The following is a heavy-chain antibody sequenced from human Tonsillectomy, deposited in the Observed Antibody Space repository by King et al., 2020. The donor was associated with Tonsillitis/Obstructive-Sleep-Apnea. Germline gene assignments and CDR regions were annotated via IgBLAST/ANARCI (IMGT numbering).Heavy chain of an antibody. V-gene: IGHV4-59*01. CDR3: ARGSYDSSGLNWFDP. CDR1: GGSISRYY. CDR2: IYYSGGT. D-gene: IGHD3-22*01. Sequence: QLQESGPGLVKPSETLSLTCTVSGGSISRYYWSWIRQPPGKGLEWIGYIYYSGGTNYNPSLKSRVIISVDTSKNRFSLKLSSVTAADTAVYYCARGSYDSSGLNWFDPWGQGTLVTVSS. J-gene: IGHJ5*02.